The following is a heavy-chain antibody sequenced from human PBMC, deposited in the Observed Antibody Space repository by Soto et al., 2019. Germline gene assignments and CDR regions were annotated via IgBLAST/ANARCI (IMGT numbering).Heavy chain of an antibody. CDR3: ASRGSSGPF. CDR1: GGSITNTDW. V-gene: IGHV4-4*02. CDR2: ISLSGNT. D-gene: IGHD3-22*01. Sequence: QVQLQESGPGLVKPSRTLSLTCAVSGGSITNTDWWTWVRQPPGMGLEWVGDISLSGNTNYNPSLEGRAAISLDKSRNQFSLILNSVTAADTAVYYCASRGSSGPFWGQGTLVTVSS. J-gene: IGHJ4*02.